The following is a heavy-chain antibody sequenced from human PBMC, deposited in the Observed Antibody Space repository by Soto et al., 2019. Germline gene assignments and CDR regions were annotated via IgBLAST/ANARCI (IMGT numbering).Heavy chain of an antibody. Sequence: PGGSLRLSCVGSGFTFSGHWMSWVRQAPGKGPEWVANMNGDGSEKYYVDSVKGRFTISRDNAKNSLFLQMNSLRVEDTALYYCARDYTFWDRGTQVTVSS. CDR3: ARDYTF. J-gene: IGHJ4*02. CDR2: MNGDGSEK. V-gene: IGHV3-7*01. CDR1: GFTFSGHW. D-gene: IGHD3-16*01.